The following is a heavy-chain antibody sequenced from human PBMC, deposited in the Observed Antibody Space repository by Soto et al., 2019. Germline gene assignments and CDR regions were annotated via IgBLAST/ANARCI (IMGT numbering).Heavy chain of an antibody. V-gene: IGHV1-18*01. D-gene: IGHD1-26*01. CDR2: ISANNGNT. CDR1: GYTFTSYG. J-gene: IGHJ4*02. Sequence: QVQLVQSGAEVKKPGASVKVSCKASGYTFTSYGVSWVRQAPGQGLAWMGWISANNGNTNYAQKLQGRVTMTTDTATSTAYLDLRSLRSDDTAGYYCARDRGSYALDYCGQGTLVTVSS. CDR3: ARDRGSYALDY.